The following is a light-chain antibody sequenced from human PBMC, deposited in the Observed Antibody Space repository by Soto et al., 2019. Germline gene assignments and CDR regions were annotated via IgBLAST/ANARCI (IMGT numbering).Light chain of an antibody. CDR3: QQDKSFPVT. CDR1: LTITSW. CDR2: DAS. V-gene: IGKV1-12*01. Sequence: DIQMTQSPSSLSASVGDRVIITCRASLTITSWVAGYQQVPGKAPKLLIYDASILQTGVPSRFSGSGSGTDFTLTINSLQPEDFATYYCQQDKSFPVTFGQGTRLEIK. J-gene: IGKJ5*01.